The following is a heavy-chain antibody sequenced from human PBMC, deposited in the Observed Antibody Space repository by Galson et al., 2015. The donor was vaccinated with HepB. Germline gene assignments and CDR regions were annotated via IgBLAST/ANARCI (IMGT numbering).Heavy chain of an antibody. CDR3: ARLFSGSYYNPNDY. CDR2: ITWNGGMT. V-gene: IGHV3-20*04. Sequence: SLRLSCAASGFTFNDYALTWVRQRPGRGLEWVSEITWNGGMTYYADSVKGRFTISTAYLQWSSLKASDNAMYYCARLFSGSYYNPNDYWGQGTLVTVSS. D-gene: IGHD3-10*01. CDR1: GFTFNDYA. J-gene: IGHJ4*02.